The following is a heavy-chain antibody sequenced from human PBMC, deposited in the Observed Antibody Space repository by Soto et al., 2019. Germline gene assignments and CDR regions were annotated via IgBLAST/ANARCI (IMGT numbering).Heavy chain of an antibody. V-gene: IGHV3-23*01. D-gene: IGHD3-3*01. CDR1: GFTFSSYA. CDR2: ISGSGGST. J-gene: IGHJ4*02. CDR3: AKVNGYYDFWSGYYLF. Sequence: PGGSLRLSCAASGFTFSSYAMSWVRQAPGKGLEWVSAISGSGGSTYYADSVKGRFTISRDNSKNTLYLQMNSLRAEDTAVYYCAKVNGYYDFWSGYYLFWGQGTLVTVSS.